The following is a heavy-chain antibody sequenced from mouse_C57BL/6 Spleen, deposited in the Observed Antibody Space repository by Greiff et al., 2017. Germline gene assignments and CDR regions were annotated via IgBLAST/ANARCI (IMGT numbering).Heavy chain of an antibody. CDR2: INPSSGYP. CDR1: GYTFPSYW. V-gene: IGHV1-7*01. Sequence: QVQLQPSGADLAKPGASVKLSCKASGYTFPSYWMHWVKQRPGQGLEWIGYINPSSGYPTYNQKFKDKATLTADKSSSTAYMQMSSLTYEDSAVYDCARKEGYGNYYFDYWGQGTTLTVSS. CDR3: ARKEGYGNYYFDY. D-gene: IGHD2-1*01. J-gene: IGHJ2*01.